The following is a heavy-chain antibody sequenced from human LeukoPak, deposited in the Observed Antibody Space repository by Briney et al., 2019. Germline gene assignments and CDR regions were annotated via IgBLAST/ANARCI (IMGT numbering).Heavy chain of an antibody. J-gene: IGHJ4*02. D-gene: IGHD3-22*01. CDR1: GFTFSIYA. CDR2: ISGSGGST. Sequence: GGSLRLSCAASGFTFSIYAMSWVRQAPGKGLEWVSTISGSGGSTYYADSVRGRLTISRDNSKNTLYLQMNSLRAEDTAVYYCARGGHSSAFFDYWGQGTLVTVSS. CDR3: ARGGHSSAFFDY. V-gene: IGHV3-23*01.